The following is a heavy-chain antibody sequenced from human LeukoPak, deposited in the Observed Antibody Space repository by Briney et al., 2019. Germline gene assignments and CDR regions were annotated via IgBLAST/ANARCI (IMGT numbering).Heavy chain of an antibody. D-gene: IGHD5-18*01. CDR1: GFTFSSYS. J-gene: IGHJ4*02. Sequence: GGSLRLSCAASGFTFSSYSMNWVRQAPGKGLEWVSSISSSSSYIYYADSVKGRFTISRDNAKNSLYLQMNSLRAEDTAVYYCARESHGYPYYFDYWGQGTLVTVSS. CDR3: ARESHGYPYYFDY. CDR2: ISSSSSYI. V-gene: IGHV3-21*01.